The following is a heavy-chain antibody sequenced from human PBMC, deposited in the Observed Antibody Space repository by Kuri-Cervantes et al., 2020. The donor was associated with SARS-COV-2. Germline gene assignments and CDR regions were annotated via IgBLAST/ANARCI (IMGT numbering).Heavy chain of an antibody. CDR1: GGSFSGYY. CDR3: ARGRQFWDIVVVVAARWFDP. CDR2: INHSGST. Sequence: SETLSLTCAVYGGSFSGYYWSWIRQPPGKGLEWIGEINHSGSTNYNPSLKSRVTISVDTSKNQFSLKLSSVTAADMAVYYCARGRQFWDIVVVVAARWFDPWGQGTLVTVSS. D-gene: IGHD2-15*01. J-gene: IGHJ5*02. V-gene: IGHV4-34*01.